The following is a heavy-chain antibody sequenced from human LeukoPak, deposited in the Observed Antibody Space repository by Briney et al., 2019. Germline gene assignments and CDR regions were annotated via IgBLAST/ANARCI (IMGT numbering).Heavy chain of an antibody. CDR2: ISSSSSYI. CDR1: GFTFSSYS. Sequence: GGSLRLSCAASGFTFSSYSLNWVRQAPGKGLEWVSSISSSSSYIYYADSVKGRFTISRHNAKNSLYLQMDSLRAEDTAVYYCARDRGSYSSSWYDYWGQGTLVTVSS. D-gene: IGHD6-13*01. J-gene: IGHJ4*02. CDR3: ARDRGSYSSSWYDY. V-gene: IGHV3-21*01.